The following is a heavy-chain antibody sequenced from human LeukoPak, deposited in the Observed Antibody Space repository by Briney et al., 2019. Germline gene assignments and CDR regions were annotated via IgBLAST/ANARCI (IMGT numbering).Heavy chain of an antibody. Sequence: GASVKVSCKASGGTFSSYAISWVRQAPGQGLEWMGGIIPIFGTANYAQKLQGRVTMTTDTSTSTAYMELRSLRSDDTAVYYCARDGRGGGSSSCGYWGQGTLVTVSS. CDR2: IIPIFGTA. J-gene: IGHJ4*02. CDR1: GGTFSSYA. CDR3: ARDGRGGGSSSCGY. D-gene: IGHD6-13*01. V-gene: IGHV1-69*05.